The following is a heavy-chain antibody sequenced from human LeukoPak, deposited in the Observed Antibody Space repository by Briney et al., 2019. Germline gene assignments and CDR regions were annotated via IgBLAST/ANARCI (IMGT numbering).Heavy chain of an antibody. D-gene: IGHD1-1*01. CDR1: GGSISSYY. Sequence: SETLSLTCTVSGGSISSYYWSWIRQPPGKGLEWIGYIYYSGSTNYNPFLKSRVTISVDTSKNQFSLKLSSVTAADTAVYYCARDSWNPYYYYYYYMDVWGKGTTVTVSS. CDR3: ARDSWNPYYYYYYYMDV. J-gene: IGHJ6*03. V-gene: IGHV4-59*01. CDR2: IYYSGST.